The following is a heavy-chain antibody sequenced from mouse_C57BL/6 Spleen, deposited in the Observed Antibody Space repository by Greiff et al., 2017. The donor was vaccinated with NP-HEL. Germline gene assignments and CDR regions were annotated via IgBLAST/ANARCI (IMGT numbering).Heavy chain of an antibody. CDR2: ISGGGGNT. CDR1: GLTFSSYT. J-gene: IGHJ2*01. Sequence: EVKLMESGGGLVKPGGSLKLSCAASGLTFSSYTMSWVRQTPEKRLEWVATISGGGGNTYYPDSVKGRFTISRDNAKNTLYLQMSSLRSEDTALYYCARGNPDYFDYWGQGTTLTVSS. CDR3: ARGNPDYFDY. V-gene: IGHV5-9*01.